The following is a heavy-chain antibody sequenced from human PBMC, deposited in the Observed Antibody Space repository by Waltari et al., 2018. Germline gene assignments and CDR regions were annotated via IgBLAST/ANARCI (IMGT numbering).Heavy chain of an antibody. CDR3: ARHGYYDSSGYYYVGYFDY. CDR2: IYHSGST. Sequence: QVQLQESGPGLVKPSETLSLTCAVSGYSISSGYYWGWIRQPPGKGLEWIGSIYHSGSTYYNPSLKSRVTISVDTSKNQFSLKLSSVTAADTAVYYCARHGYYDSSGYYYVGYFDYWGQGTLVTVSS. D-gene: IGHD3-22*01. J-gene: IGHJ4*02. CDR1: GYSISSGYY. V-gene: IGHV4-38-2*01.